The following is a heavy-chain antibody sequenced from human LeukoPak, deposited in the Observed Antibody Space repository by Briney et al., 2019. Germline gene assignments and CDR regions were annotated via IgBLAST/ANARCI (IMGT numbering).Heavy chain of an antibody. J-gene: IGHJ4*02. CDR3: AKHWNSHYFDY. V-gene: IGHV3-30-3*02. CDR2: ISYDGSNK. CDR1: GFTFSSYA. Sequence: GGSLRLSCAASGFTFSSYAMHWVRQAPGKGLEWVAVISYDGSNKYYADSVKGRFTISRDNSKNTLYLQMNSLRAEDTAVYYCAKHWNSHYFDYWGQGTLVTVSS. D-gene: IGHD1-7*01.